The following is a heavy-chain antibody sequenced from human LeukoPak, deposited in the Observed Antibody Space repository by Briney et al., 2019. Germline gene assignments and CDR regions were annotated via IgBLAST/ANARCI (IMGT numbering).Heavy chain of an antibody. V-gene: IGHV3-7*01. Sequence: GGSLTLSCTASGFTFSDYWMTWVRQAPGKGPEWVANIKQDGSQRYYVDSVRGRFTTSRDNAKNSLFLQMNGPTAEDTAVYYCARRGGSSSRRSPIDYWGQGTLVTVSS. CDR2: IKQDGSQR. D-gene: IGHD6-6*01. CDR1: GFTFSDYW. CDR3: ARRGGSSSRRSPIDY. J-gene: IGHJ4*02.